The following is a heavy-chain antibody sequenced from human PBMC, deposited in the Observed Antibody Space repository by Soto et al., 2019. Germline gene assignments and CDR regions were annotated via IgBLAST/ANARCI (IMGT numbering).Heavy chain of an antibody. V-gene: IGHV3-49*03. CDR3: TRDYYDSSGYYFYDY. CDR2: IRSKAYGGTT. CDR1: GFTFGDYA. Sequence: PGGSLRLSCTASGFTFGDYAMSWFRQAPGKGLEWVGFIRSKAYGGTTEYAASVKGRFTISRDDSKSIAYLQMNSLKTEDTALYYCTRDYYDSSGYYFYDYWGQGPLVTVSS. J-gene: IGHJ4*02. D-gene: IGHD3-22*01.